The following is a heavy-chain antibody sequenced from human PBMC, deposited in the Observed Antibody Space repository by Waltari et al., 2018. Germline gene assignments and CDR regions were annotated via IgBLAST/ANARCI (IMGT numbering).Heavy chain of an antibody. CDR2: IYHSGST. J-gene: IGHJ5*01. V-gene: IGHV4-38-2*02. Sequence: QVRLQESGPGLVKPSETLYLVCPVSGYSISRGHYWGWIRQPPGKGLEWLGSIYHSGSTYFNPSLMSRVTMSVDTSKNQFSLKLSSVTAADTAIYFCASDSGFDAYDSWGQGTLVTVSS. CDR1: GYSISRGHY. D-gene: IGHD1-26*01. CDR3: ASDSGFDAYDS.